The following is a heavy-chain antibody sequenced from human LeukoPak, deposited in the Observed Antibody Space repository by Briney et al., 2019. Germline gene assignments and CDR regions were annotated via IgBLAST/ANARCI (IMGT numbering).Heavy chain of an antibody. V-gene: IGHV3-49*03. CDR3: TRVRYSGLGGRLDAFDI. D-gene: IGHD1-26*01. CDR2: IRSKPYGATT. Sequence: GGSLRLSCTASGFTFGDYAVSWFRRAPGQGLEWGGFIRSKPYGATTESAASVKGRFTISRDDSTSVAFLQMNSLKTEDTAMYYCTRVRYSGLGGRLDAFDIWGQGTMVTVSA. J-gene: IGHJ3*02. CDR1: GFTFGDYA.